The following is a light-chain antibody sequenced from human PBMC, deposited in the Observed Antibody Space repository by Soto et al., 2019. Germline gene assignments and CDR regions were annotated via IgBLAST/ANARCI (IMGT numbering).Light chain of an antibody. CDR2: GAS. CDR1: QSVSSN. Sequence: EIVMTQSPATLSVSPGERATLSCRASQSVSSNLAWYQQKPGQAPRLLIYGASTRATGIPARFGGSGSGTEFTLPISSLQSEDFAVYYCQHYNNWPRTFGQGTKVEIK. V-gene: IGKV3-15*01. J-gene: IGKJ1*01. CDR3: QHYNNWPRT.